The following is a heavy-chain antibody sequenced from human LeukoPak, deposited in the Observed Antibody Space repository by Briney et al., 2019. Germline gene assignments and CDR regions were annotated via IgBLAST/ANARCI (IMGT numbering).Heavy chain of an antibody. CDR2: MNPNSGNT. CDR3: AREGMIVDAFDI. J-gene: IGHJ3*02. D-gene: IGHD3-22*01. Sequence: ASVTVSCKASGYTFTSYDINWVRQAPGQGLEWMGWMNPNSGNTGYAQKFQGRVTMTRNTSISTAYMELSSLRSEDTAVYYCAREGMIVDAFDIWGQGTMVTVSS. CDR1: GYTFTSYD. V-gene: IGHV1-8*01.